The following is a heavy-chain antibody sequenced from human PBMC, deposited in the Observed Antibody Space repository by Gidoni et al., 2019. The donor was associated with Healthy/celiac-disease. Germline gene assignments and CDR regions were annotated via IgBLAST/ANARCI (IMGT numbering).Heavy chain of an antibody. D-gene: IGHD5-12*01. CDR1: GFTFSSYW. J-gene: IGHJ4*02. CDR2: IKSDGSST. Sequence: EVQLVESGGGLVQPGGSLRLSCAASGFTFSSYWMHWVRQAPGKGLVWVSRIKSDGSSTTYADTVKGRFTISRDNAKNTLYLQMNSLRAEDTAVYYCARVGDGYNSLVYWGQGTLVTVSS. V-gene: IGHV3-74*01. CDR3: ARVGDGYNSLVY.